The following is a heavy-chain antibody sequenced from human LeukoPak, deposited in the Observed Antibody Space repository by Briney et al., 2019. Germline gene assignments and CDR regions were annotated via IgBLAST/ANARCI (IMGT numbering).Heavy chain of an antibody. D-gene: IGHD3-3*01. Sequence: QPGGSLRLSCAASGFTFSSYAMSWVRQAPGKGLEWVSTISGSGGSTYYADSVKGRFTISRDNSKNTLYLQMNSLRAEDTAVYYRAKEHDFWSGYYRSEYFQHWGQGTLVTVSS. CDR1: GFTFSSYA. CDR2: ISGSGGST. J-gene: IGHJ1*01. V-gene: IGHV3-23*01. CDR3: AKEHDFWSGYYRSEYFQH.